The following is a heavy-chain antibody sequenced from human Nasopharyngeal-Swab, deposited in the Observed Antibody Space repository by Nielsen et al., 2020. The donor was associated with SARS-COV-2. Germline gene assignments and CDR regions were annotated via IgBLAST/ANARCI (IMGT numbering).Heavy chain of an antibody. D-gene: IGHD2-21*01. CDR1: GFTFNNFG. Sequence: GESLKISCAASGFTFNNFGMHWVRQAPGKGLEWVAFISYEGSIRNYIDSVKGRFTVSRDSSKNTAYLQMNSLRPDDTAVYFCAKSLAYFQLSGTYNLHFWGQGTLVTVSS. CDR2: ISYEGSIR. CDR3: AKSLAYFQLSGTYNLHF. J-gene: IGHJ4*02. V-gene: IGHV3-30*18.